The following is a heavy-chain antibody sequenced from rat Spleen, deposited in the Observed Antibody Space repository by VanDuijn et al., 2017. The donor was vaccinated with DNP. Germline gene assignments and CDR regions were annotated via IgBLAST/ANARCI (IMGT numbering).Heavy chain of an antibody. V-gene: IGHV2-32*01. Sequence: QVQLKESGPGLVQPSQTLSLSCTVSGFSLSSYHVHWVRQPPGKGLEWMGVIRSNGDTSYDSVLKSRLTISRDTSKSQVFLRMNSLQTEDTATYYCSRGDYGNWGQGVMVTVSS. D-gene: IGHD1-3*01. J-gene: IGHJ2*01. CDR1: GFSLSSYH. CDR2: IRSNGDT. CDR3: SRGDYGN.